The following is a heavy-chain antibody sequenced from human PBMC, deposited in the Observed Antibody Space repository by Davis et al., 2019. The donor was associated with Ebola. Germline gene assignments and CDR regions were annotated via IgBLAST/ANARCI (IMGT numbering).Heavy chain of an antibody. CDR1: GFTFSSYS. D-gene: IGHD3-10*01. CDR3: ARLRGLYGSGSYYNEDY. V-gene: IGHV3-48*01. Sequence: GESLKISCAASGFTFSSYSMNWVRQAPGKGLEWVSYISSSSSTIYYADSVKGRFTISRDNAKNSLYLQMNSLRAEDTAVYYCARLRGLYGSGSYYNEDYWGQGTLVTVSS. J-gene: IGHJ4*02. CDR2: ISSSSSTI.